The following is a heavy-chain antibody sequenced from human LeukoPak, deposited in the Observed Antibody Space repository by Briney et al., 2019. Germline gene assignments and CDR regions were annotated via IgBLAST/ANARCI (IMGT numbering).Heavy chain of an antibody. D-gene: IGHD3-22*01. V-gene: IGHV3-66*01. Sequence: GGSLRLSCAASGFTVSSNDMNWVRQAPGKGLEWVSLIYSGGTTYYADSVKGRFTISRDNSKNTLYLQMNSLRAEDTAVYYCAKKFGSSGYSLYWFDPWGQGTLVTVSS. CDR2: IYSGGTT. J-gene: IGHJ5*02. CDR1: GFTVSSND. CDR3: AKKFGSSGYSLYWFDP.